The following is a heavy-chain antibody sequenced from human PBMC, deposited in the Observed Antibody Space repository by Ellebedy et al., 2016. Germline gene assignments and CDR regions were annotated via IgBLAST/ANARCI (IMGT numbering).Heavy chain of an antibody. D-gene: IGHD2-8*01. J-gene: IGHJ4*02. CDR2: IYCSGTT. CDR3: ALCTAWAVVDY. V-gene: IGHV4-39*01. Sequence: SETLSLXXTVPGGSISSSSYYWGWIRQPPGKGLEWIGTIYCSGTTYYNPSLKSRVTISVDTSKNQFSLKLSSVTAGDTAVYYCALCTAWAVVDYWGQGTLVTVSS. CDR1: GGSISSSSYY.